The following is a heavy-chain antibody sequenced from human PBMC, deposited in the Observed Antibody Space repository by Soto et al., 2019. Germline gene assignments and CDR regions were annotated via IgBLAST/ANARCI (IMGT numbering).Heavy chain of an antibody. Sequence: GESLKISCTASGFTFGDYAMSWFRQAPGKGLEWVGFIRSKAYGGTTEYAASVKGRFTISRDDSKSIAYLQMNSLKTEDTAVYYCTRDLYYDFWSGYQTRHYYYMDVWGKGTTVTVSS. J-gene: IGHJ6*03. CDR1: GFTFGDYA. D-gene: IGHD3-3*01. CDR2: IRSKAYGGTT. CDR3: TRDLYYDFWSGYQTRHYYYMDV. V-gene: IGHV3-49*03.